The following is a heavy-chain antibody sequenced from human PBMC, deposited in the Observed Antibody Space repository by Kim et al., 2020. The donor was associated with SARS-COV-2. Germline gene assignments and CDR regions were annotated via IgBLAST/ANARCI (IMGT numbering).Heavy chain of an antibody. D-gene: IGHD2-15*01. J-gene: IGHJ4*02. Sequence: SETLSLTCTVSGGSISSGSYYWSWIRQPAGKGLEWIGRIYTSGSTNYNPSLKSRVTISVDTSKNQFSLKLSSVTAADTAVYYCAREGCSGGSCNLDYWGQGTLVTVSS. CDR3: AREGCSGGSCNLDY. CDR1: GGSISSGSYY. V-gene: IGHV4-61*02. CDR2: IYTSGST.